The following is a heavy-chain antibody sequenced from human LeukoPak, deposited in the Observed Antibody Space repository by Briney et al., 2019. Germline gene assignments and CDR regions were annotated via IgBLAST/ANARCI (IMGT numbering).Heavy chain of an antibody. V-gene: IGHV4-39*07. CDR3: ARDWGAGYYRVDY. J-gene: IGHJ4*02. D-gene: IGHD3-22*01. CDR1: GGSISSSSYY. Sequence: SETLSLTCTVSGGSISSSSYYWGWIRQPPGKGLEWIGSIYYSGSTYYNPSLKSRVTISVDTSKNQFSLKLSSVTAADTAVYYCARDWGAGYYRVDYWGQGTLVTVSS. CDR2: IYYSGST.